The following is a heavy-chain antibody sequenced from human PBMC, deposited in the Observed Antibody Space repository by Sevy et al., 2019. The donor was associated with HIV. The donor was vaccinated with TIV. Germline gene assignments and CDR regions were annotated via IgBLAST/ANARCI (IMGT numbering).Heavy chain of an antibody. CDR3: ARDVLYPFDP. CDR1: GFTFNTYW. D-gene: IGHD3-10*01. J-gene: IGHJ5*02. V-gene: IGHV3-7*01. Sequence: GGSLRLSCVASGFTFNTYWMSWVRQAPGKGLEWVANIKHDGSDKYYVDSVKGRFTISRDNAKNSLYLQMNGLRAEDTAGYYCARDVLYPFDPWGQGTLVTVSS. CDR2: IKHDGSDK.